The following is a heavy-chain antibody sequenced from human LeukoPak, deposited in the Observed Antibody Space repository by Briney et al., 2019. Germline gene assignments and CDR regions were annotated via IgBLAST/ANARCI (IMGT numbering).Heavy chain of an antibody. Sequence: PSETLSLTCTVSGGSISSYYWGWIRQPPGKGLEWIGSIYYSGSTYYNPSLKSRVTISVDTSKNQFSLKLSSVTAADTAVYYCARDTSIVVVPAAIGSDAFDIWGQGTMVTVSS. CDR3: ARDTSIVVVPAAIGSDAFDI. V-gene: IGHV4-39*07. D-gene: IGHD2-2*02. CDR1: GGSISSYY. CDR2: IYYSGST. J-gene: IGHJ3*02.